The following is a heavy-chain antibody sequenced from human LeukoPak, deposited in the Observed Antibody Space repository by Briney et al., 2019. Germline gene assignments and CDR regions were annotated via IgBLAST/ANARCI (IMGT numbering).Heavy chain of an antibody. CDR1: GFTFSDYY. D-gene: IGHD6-19*01. CDR3: ARDRSAVAVTFDY. CDR2: ISSSSSYT. J-gene: IGHJ4*02. Sequence: GGSLRFSCAASGFTFSDYYMSWIRQAPGKGLEWVSYISSSSSYTNYADSVKGRFTISRDNAKNSLYLQMNSLRAEDTAVYYCARDRSAVAVTFDYWGQGTLVTVSS. V-gene: IGHV3-11*06.